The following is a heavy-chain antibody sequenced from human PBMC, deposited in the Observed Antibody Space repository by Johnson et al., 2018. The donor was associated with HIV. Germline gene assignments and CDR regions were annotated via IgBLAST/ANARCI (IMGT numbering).Heavy chain of an antibody. Sequence: QVQLVESGGGVVQPGRSLRLSCAASGFTFSSYAMHWVRQAPGKGLEWVAVISYDGSNKYYADSVKGRFTISRDNSKNTAYLQMNILRAEDTAVYYCARDGGAVEMATRIIGGAFDIWGQGTMVTVSS. CDR3: ARDGGAVEMATRIIGGAFDI. CDR2: ISYDGSNK. D-gene: IGHD5-24*01. CDR1: GFTFSSYA. J-gene: IGHJ3*02. V-gene: IGHV3-30-3*01.